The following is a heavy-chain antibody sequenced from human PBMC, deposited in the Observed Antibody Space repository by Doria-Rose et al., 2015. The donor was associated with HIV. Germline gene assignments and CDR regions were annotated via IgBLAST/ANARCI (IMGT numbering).Heavy chain of an antibody. CDR3: ARGPSDFGDYVAFQH. D-gene: IGHD4-17*01. CDR1: GGSFSGYY. V-gene: IGHV4-34*01. J-gene: IGHJ1*01. CDR2: INHGEST. Sequence: SLTCAVYGGSFSGYYWTWIRQSPGKGLEWIGEINHGESTNYNPSLKSRVTISLDMSKNQFSLKVTSVTAADTAVYYCARGPSDFGDYVAFQHWGQGTLVTVSS.